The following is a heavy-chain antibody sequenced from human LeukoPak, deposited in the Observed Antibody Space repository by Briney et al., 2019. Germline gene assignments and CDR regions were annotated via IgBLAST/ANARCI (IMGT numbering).Heavy chain of an antibody. Sequence: SETLSLTCTVSGGSISSYYWSWIRQPPGKGLEWIGYIYYSGSTNYNPSLKSRVTISVDTSKNQFSLKLSSVTAADTAVYYCARRVYSSCWYWYFDLWGRGTLVTVSS. J-gene: IGHJ2*01. CDR1: GGSISSYY. CDR3: ARRVYSSCWYWYFDL. D-gene: IGHD6-13*01. V-gene: IGHV4-59*01. CDR2: IYYSGST.